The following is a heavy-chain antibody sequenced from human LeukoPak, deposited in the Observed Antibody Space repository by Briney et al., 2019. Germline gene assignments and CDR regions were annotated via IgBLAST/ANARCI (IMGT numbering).Heavy chain of an antibody. CDR2: INHSGST. Sequence: SETLSLTCAVYGASFSGYYWSWIRQPPGKGLEWIGGINHSGSTNYNPSLKSRVTMSVATSKNQLSLRLSSVTAADTAVYYCARAAWDAFDIWGQGTMVTVSS. CDR1: GASFSGYY. CDR3: ARAAWDAFDI. V-gene: IGHV4-34*01. J-gene: IGHJ3*02.